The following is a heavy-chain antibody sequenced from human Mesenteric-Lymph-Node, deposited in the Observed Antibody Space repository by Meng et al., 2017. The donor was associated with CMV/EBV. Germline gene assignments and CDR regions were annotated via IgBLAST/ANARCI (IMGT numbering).Heavy chain of an antibody. J-gene: IGHJ5*02. D-gene: IGHD6-6*01. Sequence: ASVKVSCKASDYSFSNYGISWVRQAPGQGLEWMGIINPSGGSTSYAQKFQGRVTMTRDTSTSTVYMELSSLRSEDTAVYYCARDLDGSSSGWFDPWGQGTLVTVSS. CDR2: INPSGGST. V-gene: IGHV1-46*01. CDR3: ARDLDGSSSGWFDP. CDR1: DYSFSNYG.